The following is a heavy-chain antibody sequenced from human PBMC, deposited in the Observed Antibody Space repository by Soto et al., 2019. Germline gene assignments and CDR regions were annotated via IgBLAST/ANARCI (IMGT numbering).Heavy chain of an antibody. Sequence: KPSETLSLTCSVHGGSFSGYYWSWIRQPPGKGLEWIGEINHSGGTNYNPSLKSRVSISVDASKNQFSLQLTSVTAADTAVYYCARLWSSNEGSSWGQGTLVTVSS. CDR1: GGSFSGYY. CDR3: ARLWSSNEGSS. CDR2: INHSGGT. D-gene: IGHD3-10*01. J-gene: IGHJ4*02. V-gene: IGHV4-34*01.